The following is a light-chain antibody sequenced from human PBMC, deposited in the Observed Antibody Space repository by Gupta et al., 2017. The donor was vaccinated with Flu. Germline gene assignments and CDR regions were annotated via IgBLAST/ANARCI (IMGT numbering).Light chain of an antibody. J-gene: IGLJ1*01. CDR2: ADS. Sequence: GETARIPCGGNNSGRLSVHWYQQKPGQAPVLVVYADSDRPSGSPERFSGSNSGNTAILTISRVEAGDEAEYSCQVCDSSGDQYVCGTGNKVTVL. V-gene: IGLV3-21*02. CDR1: NSGRLS. CDR3: QVCDSSGDQYV.